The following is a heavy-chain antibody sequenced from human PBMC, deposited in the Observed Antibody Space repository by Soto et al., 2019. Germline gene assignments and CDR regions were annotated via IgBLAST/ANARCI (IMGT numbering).Heavy chain of an antibody. V-gene: IGHV3-23*01. Sequence: EVQLLESGGGLVQPGGSLGLSCAASGFTFSVYAMTWVRQAPGKGLEWVSTISTSGVKTYFADSVRGRFIISRDNSKNTLYLQMYSLRAEDTAVYYCAKVAYGDSDWYFDLWGSGTLVTVSP. J-gene: IGHJ2*01. CDR3: AKVAYGDSDWYFDL. D-gene: IGHD4-17*01. CDR2: ISTSGVKT. CDR1: GFTFSVYA.